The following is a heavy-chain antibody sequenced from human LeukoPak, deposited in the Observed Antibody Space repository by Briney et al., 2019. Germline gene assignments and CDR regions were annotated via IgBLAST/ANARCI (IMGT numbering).Heavy chain of an antibody. CDR1: GFTFSTYE. CDR3: ARRYCSSTSCTLDY. Sequence: GGSLRLSCAASGFTFSTYEMNWVRQAPGRGLQWVSYISSGGSTTYYADSVKGRLTISRDNAKNSLYLQMNNLRGDDTAVYYCARRYCSSTSCTLDYWGQGTQVTVSS. D-gene: IGHD2-2*01. CDR2: ISSGGSTT. J-gene: IGHJ4*02. V-gene: IGHV3-48*03.